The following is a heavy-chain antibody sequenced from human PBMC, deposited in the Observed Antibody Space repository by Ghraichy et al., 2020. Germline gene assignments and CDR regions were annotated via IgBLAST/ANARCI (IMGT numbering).Heavy chain of an antibody. CDR1: GFTYSSYA. J-gene: IGHJ6*02. CDR2: VGCNGGTT. D-gene: IGHD6-6*01. V-gene: IGHV3-23*01. Sequence: GGSLRLSCAASGFTYSSYAVSWGRQAPGKGLEWVSVVGCNGGTTYYADSLRGRFSTSKDNSKNTLYLQMNSLRAEDTAVYYCAKGIATRPHYYYAMDVWGRGATVTFYS. CDR3: AKGIATRPHYYYAMDV.